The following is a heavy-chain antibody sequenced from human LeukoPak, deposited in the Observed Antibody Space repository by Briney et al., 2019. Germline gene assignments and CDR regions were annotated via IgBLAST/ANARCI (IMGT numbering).Heavy chain of an antibody. J-gene: IGHJ6*03. Sequence: SETLSLTCTVSGGSISSSSYYWGWFRQPPGKGLEWIGSIYYSGSTYYNPSLKSRVTISVDTSKNQFSLKLSSVTAADTAVYYCAREIRYYDSSGYYPWYYYMDVWGKGTTVTISS. CDR3: AREIRYYDSSGYYPWYYYMDV. CDR2: IYYSGST. D-gene: IGHD3-22*01. CDR1: GGSISSSSYY. V-gene: IGHV4-39*07.